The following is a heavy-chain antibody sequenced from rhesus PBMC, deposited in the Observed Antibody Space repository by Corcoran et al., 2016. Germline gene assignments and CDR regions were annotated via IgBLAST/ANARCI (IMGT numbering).Heavy chain of an antibody. CDR1: GNSISSTY. CDR2: IGGNSGSP. J-gene: IGHJ5-1*01. CDR3: ARRGDRFDV. D-gene: IGHD2-33*01. V-gene: IGHV4-169*01. Sequence: QLQLQESGPGLVKPTETLSLTCVVSGNSISSTYWSWIRQAPGKGLGWIGYIGGNSGSPHYNPSLKSRVSLSVDTSKNQLSLKLSSVTAADTAVYYCARRGDRFDVWGPGVLVTVSS.